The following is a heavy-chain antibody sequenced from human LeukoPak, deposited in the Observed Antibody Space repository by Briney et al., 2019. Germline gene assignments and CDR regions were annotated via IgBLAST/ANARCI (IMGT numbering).Heavy chain of an antibody. CDR1: GFTFSSYE. CDR2: ISSSSSYI. CDR3: ASASGWYRKAFDI. D-gene: IGHD6-19*01. J-gene: IGHJ3*02. V-gene: IGHV3-21*01. Sequence: GGSLRLSCAASGFTFSSYEMNWVRQAPGKGLEWVSSISSSSSYIYYADSVKGRFTISRDNAKNSLYLQMNSLGAEGAAVYYCASASGWYRKAFDIWGQGTMVTVSS.